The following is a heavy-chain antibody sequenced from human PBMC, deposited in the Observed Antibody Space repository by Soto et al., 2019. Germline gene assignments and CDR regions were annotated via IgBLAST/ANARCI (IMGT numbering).Heavy chain of an antibody. CDR3: ARDSSGYYFPDYYGMDV. V-gene: IGHV1-69*01. J-gene: IGHJ6*02. D-gene: IGHD3-22*01. CDR1: GGTFSSYA. Sequence: QVQLVQSGAEVKKPGSSVKVSCKASGGTFSSYAISWVRQAPGQGLVWMGGIIPIFGTANYAQKFQGRVTITADESTSTAYMELSSLRSEDTAVYYCARDSSGYYFPDYYGMDVWGQGTTVTVSS. CDR2: IIPIFGTA.